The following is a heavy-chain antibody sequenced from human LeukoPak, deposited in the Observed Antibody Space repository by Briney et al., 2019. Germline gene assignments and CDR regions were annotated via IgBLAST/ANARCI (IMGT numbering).Heavy chain of an antibody. Sequence: SQTLSLTCAVSGGSISSGGYSWSWIRQPPGKGLEWIGYIYHSGSTYYNPSLKSRVTISVDRSKNQFSLKLSSVTAADTAVYYCARDPGIAARDWFDPWGQGTLVTVSS. CDR1: GGSISSGGYS. D-gene: IGHD6-6*01. V-gene: IGHV4-30-2*01. J-gene: IGHJ5*02. CDR2: IYHSGST. CDR3: ARDPGIAARDWFDP.